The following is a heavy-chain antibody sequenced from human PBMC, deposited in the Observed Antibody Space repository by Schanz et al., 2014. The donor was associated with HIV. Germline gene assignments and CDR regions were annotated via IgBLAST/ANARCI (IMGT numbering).Heavy chain of an antibody. CDR1: GFNFNNYA. J-gene: IGHJ4*02. V-gene: IGHV3-33*08. CDR3: ARDGARTSHWGF. CDR2: IWSDGNNK. Sequence: VQLLESGGGLVQPGGSLRLSCAASGFNFNNYAMTWVRQAPGKGLEWVAVIWSDGNNKYYGDSVKGRFTISRDNSKNTLYLQMNSLGVEDTAVYFCARDGARTSHWGFWGQGTLVTVSS. D-gene: IGHD2-2*01.